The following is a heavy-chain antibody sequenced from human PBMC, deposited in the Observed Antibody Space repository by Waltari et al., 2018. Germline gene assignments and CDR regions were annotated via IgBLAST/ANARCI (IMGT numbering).Heavy chain of an antibody. D-gene: IGHD6-13*01. V-gene: IGHV4-59*01. CDR2: IYYSGST. Sequence: QVQLQESGPGLVKPSETLSLTYTVSGGSISSYYWSWIRQPPGKGLEWIGYIYYSGSTNYNPSLKSRGTISVDTSKNQFSLKLSSVTAADTAVYYCARVTRHSSSWSFLFDYWGQGTLVTVSS. CDR3: ARVTRHSSSWSFLFDY. J-gene: IGHJ4*02. CDR1: GGSISSYY.